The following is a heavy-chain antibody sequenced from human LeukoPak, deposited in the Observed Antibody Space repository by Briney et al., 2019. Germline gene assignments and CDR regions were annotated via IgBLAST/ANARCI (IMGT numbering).Heavy chain of an antibody. CDR1: GFTFSSYA. V-gene: IGHV3-23*01. Sequence: SGGSLKLSCAASGFTFSSYAMSWVRQAPGQGLEWVSAISGSAGTTYYADAVKGRFTISRDDSRGTLSLQMNSLRAEDTAVYFCAILSWDGRGSFYWGQGTLVTVSS. CDR3: AILSWDGRGSFY. CDR2: ISGSAGTT. J-gene: IGHJ4*02. D-gene: IGHD2/OR15-2a*01.